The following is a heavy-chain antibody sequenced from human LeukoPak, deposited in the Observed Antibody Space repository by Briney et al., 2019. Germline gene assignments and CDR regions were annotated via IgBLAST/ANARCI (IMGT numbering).Heavy chain of an antibody. V-gene: IGHV4-61*08. CDR2: IYYSGST. Sequence: SETLSLTCTVSGGSISSGGYYWSWIRQHPGKGLEWIGYIYYSGSTNYNPSLKSRVTISVDTSKNQFSLKLSSVTAADTAVYCCARLDQYGPLDYYYGMDVWGQGTTVTVSS. J-gene: IGHJ6*02. D-gene: IGHD3-10*01. CDR1: GGSISSGGYY. CDR3: ARLDQYGPLDYYYGMDV.